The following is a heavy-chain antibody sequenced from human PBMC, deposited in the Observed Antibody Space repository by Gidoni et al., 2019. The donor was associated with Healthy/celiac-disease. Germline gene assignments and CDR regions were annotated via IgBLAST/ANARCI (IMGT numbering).Heavy chain of an antibody. CDR1: VGSFSGYY. Sequence: VQLQQWGAGLLKPSETLSLTCAVYVGSFSGYYWGWIRQPPGKGLEWIGEINHSGSTNYNPALKSRVTISVDTSKNQFSLKLSSGTAADTAVYYCARGVRVSIAARPLDYWGQGTLVTVSS. D-gene: IGHD6-6*01. V-gene: IGHV4-34*01. CDR3: ARGVRVSIAARPLDY. CDR2: INHSGST. J-gene: IGHJ4*02.